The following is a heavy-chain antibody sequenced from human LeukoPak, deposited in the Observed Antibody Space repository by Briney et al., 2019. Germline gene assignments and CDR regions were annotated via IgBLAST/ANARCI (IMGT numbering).Heavy chain of an antibody. J-gene: IGHJ4*02. CDR3: ARHGFDYSFDY. CDR2: IYYSGST. Sequence: PSETLSLTCTVSGGSASSYYWSLIRQPSGKGLEWIGYIYYSGSTNYNPSLKSRVTISVDTSKNQFSLKLSSVTAADTAVYYCARHGFDYSFDYWGQGTLVTVSS. D-gene: IGHD3-9*01. V-gene: IGHV4-59*08. CDR1: GGSASSYY.